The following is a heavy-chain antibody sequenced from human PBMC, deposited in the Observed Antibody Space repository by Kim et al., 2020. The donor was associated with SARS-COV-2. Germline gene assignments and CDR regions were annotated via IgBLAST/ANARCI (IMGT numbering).Heavy chain of an antibody. CDR1: GGSISSSNW. V-gene: IGHV4-4*02. J-gene: IGHJ3*02. CDR2: IYHSGST. Sequence: SETLSLTCAVSGGSISSSNWWSWVRQPPGKGLEWIGEIYHSGSTNYNPSLKSRVTISVDKSKNQFSLKLSSVTAADTAVYYCARFSSSDQFLIEWLGTIDTFDILGQRTMVTVSS. CDR3: ARFSSSDQFLIEWLGTIDTFDI. D-gene: IGHD6-19*01.